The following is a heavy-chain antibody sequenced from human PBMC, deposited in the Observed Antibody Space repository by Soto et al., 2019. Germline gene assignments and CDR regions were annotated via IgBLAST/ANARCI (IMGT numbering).Heavy chain of an antibody. CDR3: ARARGWLQPRGAADY. CDR2: INPSGGST. Sequence: GASVKVSCKASGYTFTSYYMHWVRQAPGQGLEWMGIINPSGGSTSYAQKFQGRVTMTRDTSTSTVYMELSSLRSEDTAVYYCARARGWLQPRGAADYWGQGTLVTVSS. D-gene: IGHD3-10*01. CDR1: GYTFTSYY. J-gene: IGHJ4*02. V-gene: IGHV1-46*01.